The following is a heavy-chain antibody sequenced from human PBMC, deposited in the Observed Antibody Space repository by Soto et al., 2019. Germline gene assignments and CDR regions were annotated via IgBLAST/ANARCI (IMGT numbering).Heavy chain of an antibody. D-gene: IGHD5-18*01. CDR2: IYSGGST. CDR1: GFTVSSNY. J-gene: IGHJ4*02. CDR3: ARILGYSYGYPFDY. V-gene: IGHV3-53*01. Sequence: GGSLRLSCAASGFTVSSNYMSWVRQAPGKGLEWVSVIYSGGSTYYADSVKGRFTISRDNSKNTLYLQMNSLRAEDTAVYYCARILGYSYGYPFDYWGQGTPVTVSS.